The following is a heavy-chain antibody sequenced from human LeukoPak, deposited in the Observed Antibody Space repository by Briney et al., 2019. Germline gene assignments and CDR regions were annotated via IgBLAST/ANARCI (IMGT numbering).Heavy chain of an antibody. J-gene: IGHJ2*01. Sequence: SETLSLTCTVSGGSISSYYWSWIRQPAGKGLEWIGRIYTSGSTNYNLSLKSRVTMSVDTSKNQFSLKLSSVTAADTAVYYCARGRPVTIRYWYFDLWGRGTLVTVSS. D-gene: IGHD4-17*01. CDR2: IYTSGST. CDR3: ARGRPVTIRYWYFDL. V-gene: IGHV4-4*07. CDR1: GGSISSYY.